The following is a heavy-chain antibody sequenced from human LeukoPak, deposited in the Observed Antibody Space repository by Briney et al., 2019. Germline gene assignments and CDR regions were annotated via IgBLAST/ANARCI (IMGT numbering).Heavy chain of an antibody. Sequence: ASVKVSCKVSGYTLTELSMHWVRQAPGKGLEWMGGFDPEDGETIYAQKFQGRVTMTEDTSTDTAYMELSSLRSEDTAVYFCARSPRRPRGLMTPIFDYWGQGTLVTVSS. J-gene: IGHJ4*02. CDR3: ARSPRRPRGLMTPIFDY. CDR2: FDPEDGET. D-gene: IGHD3-10*01. CDR1: GYTLTELS. V-gene: IGHV1-24*01.